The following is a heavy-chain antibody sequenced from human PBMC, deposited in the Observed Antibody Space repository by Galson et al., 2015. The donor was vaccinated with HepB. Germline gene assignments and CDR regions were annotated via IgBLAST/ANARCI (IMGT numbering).Heavy chain of an antibody. J-gene: IGHJ4*02. CDR2: IWYDGSNK. CDR3: AKDAVWGSVTKSMAPEF. V-gene: IGHV3-33*06. D-gene: IGHD3-16*01. Sequence: SLRLSCAASGFTFRNYGMHWVRQAPGKGLEWVAVIWYDGSNKYYADSVKGRFTISRDNSKNTLYLQMNSLRAEDTAVYYCAKDAVWGSVTKSMAPEFWGQGTLVTVSS. CDR1: GFTFRNYG.